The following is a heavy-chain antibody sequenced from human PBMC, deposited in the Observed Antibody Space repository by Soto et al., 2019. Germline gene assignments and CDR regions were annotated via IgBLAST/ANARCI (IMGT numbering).Heavy chain of an antibody. V-gene: IGHV1-69*12. D-gene: IGHD3-3*02. Sequence: QVQLVQSGAEVKKPGSSVKVSCKTSGGTFRTSAISWVRQAPGQGLEWMGGIMPVFPTADYAQKFQGRVNNTADESTSTAYIELSSLRSEDTAVYYCARDKDRQQLGGNYYYIMDVWGQGTTVTVSS. CDR2: IMPVFPTA. J-gene: IGHJ6*01. CDR1: GGTFRTSA. CDR3: ARDKDRQQLGGNYYYIMDV.